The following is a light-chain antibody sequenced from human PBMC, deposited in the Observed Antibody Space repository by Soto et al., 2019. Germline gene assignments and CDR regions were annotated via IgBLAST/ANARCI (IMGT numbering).Light chain of an antibody. Sequence: EIVLTQSPGTLSLAQGERATLSCRASQSVSSSYLAWYQQKPGQAPRLLIYGASSRATGIPDRFSGSGSGTDFTLTISRLEPEDFAVYYCRQYGSSPYTFGQGTKLEIK. V-gene: IGKV3-20*01. CDR2: GAS. CDR1: QSVSSSY. J-gene: IGKJ2*01. CDR3: RQYGSSPYT.